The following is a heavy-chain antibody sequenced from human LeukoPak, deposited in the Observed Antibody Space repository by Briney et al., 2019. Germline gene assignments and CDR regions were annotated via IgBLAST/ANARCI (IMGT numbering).Heavy chain of an antibody. D-gene: IGHD3-3*01. CDR3: ATFWFWSDSDSKRGPSDH. CDR1: AFTLSSYA. CDR2: ITTSGVNT. V-gene: IGHV3-23*01. J-gene: IGHJ4*02. Sequence: GGSLRLSCAASAFTLSSYAMSWVRQAPGKGLEWVSLITTSGVNTYYADSVKGRFTISRDNSKNTLYLQMNSLRAEDTAVYYCATFWFWSDSDSKRGPSDHWGQGTLVTVSS.